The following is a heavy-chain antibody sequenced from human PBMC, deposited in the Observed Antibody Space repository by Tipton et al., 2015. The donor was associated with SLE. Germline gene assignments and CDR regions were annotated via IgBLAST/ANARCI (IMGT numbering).Heavy chain of an antibody. V-gene: IGHV4-59*11. CDR2: VYHSGTT. D-gene: IGHD1-26*01. CDR1: GGSISSHY. Sequence: TLSLTCTVSGGSISSHYWSWFRQPPGKGLEWLGFVYHSGTTGYNPSLSNRLTLSLDTSRNHFSLKLTSVTAADTAIYYCASLGRIQDYWGQGTLVTVSS. J-gene: IGHJ4*02. CDR3: ASLGRIQDY.